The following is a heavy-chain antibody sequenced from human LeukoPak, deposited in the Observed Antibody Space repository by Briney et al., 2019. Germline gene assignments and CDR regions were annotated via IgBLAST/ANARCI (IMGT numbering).Heavy chain of an antibody. D-gene: IGHD5/OR15-5a*01. V-gene: IGHV1-58*02. CDR2: IVVGSGNT. Sequence: EASVKVSCKASGFTFTSSAMQWVRQARGQRLEWIGWIVVGSGNTNYAQKFQERVTITRDMSTSTAYMELSSLRSEDTAAYYCAAGVSGPSFDYWGQGTLVTVSS. CDR1: GFTFTSSA. J-gene: IGHJ4*02. CDR3: AAGVSGPSFDY.